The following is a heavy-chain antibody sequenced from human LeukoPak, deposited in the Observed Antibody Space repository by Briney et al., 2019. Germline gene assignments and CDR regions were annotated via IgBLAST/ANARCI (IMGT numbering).Heavy chain of an antibody. V-gene: IGHV3-7*01. CDR2: IKQDGSEK. D-gene: IGHD3-9*01. CDR3: ARAYSSRLRYFDWHQDDAFDI. J-gene: IGHJ3*02. Sequence: PGGSLRLSCAASGFTFSSYWMSWVRQAPGKGLEWVANIKQDGSEKYYVDSVKGRFTISRDNAKNSLYPQMNSLRAEDTAVYYCARAYSSRLRYFDWHQDDAFDIWGQGTMVTVSS. CDR1: GFTFSSYW.